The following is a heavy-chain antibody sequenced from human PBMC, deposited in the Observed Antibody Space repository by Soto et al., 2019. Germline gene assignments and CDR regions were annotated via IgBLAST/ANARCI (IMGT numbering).Heavy chain of an antibody. CDR2: IIPILGIA. Sequence: SVKVSCKASGGTFSSYTISWVRQAPGQGLEWMGRIIPILGIANYAQKFQGRVTITADKSTSTAYMELSSLRSEDTAVYYCARGNWNLIGVAHYDYWGQGTLVTVSS. J-gene: IGHJ4*02. CDR1: GGTFSSYT. V-gene: IGHV1-69*02. D-gene: IGHD1-1*01. CDR3: ARGNWNLIGVAHYDY.